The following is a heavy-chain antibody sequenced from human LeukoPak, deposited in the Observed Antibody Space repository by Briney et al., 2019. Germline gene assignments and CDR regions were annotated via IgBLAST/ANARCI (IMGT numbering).Heavy chain of an antibody. D-gene: IGHD2-2*01. CDR2: ISANNGET. V-gene: IGHV1-18*01. CDR3: ARVPPSAHQLLSSDY. J-gene: IGHJ4*02. CDR1: GYTFTNYG. Sequence: AAVRVSCKASGYTFTNYGISWVRQAPGQGLEWMAWISANNGETRYEQNLQGRVTMTTAASTSTAYMELRSLRSDDTAVYYCARVPPSAHQLLSSDYWGQGTLVTVSS.